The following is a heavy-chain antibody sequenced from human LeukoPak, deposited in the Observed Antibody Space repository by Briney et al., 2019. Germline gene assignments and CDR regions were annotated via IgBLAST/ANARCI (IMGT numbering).Heavy chain of an antibody. CDR1: GFTFSTYA. D-gene: IGHD1-26*01. V-gene: IGHV3-30*04. CDR3: ARLNYYGFDY. J-gene: IGHJ4*02. CDR2: IPYDGSNK. Sequence: GRSLRLSCAASGFTFSTYAMHWVRQAPGKGLEWVAVIPYDGSNKYYADSVKGRFTISRENSKNRLYLQMNSLRAEDTAVYYCARLNYYGFDYWGQGTLVTFSS.